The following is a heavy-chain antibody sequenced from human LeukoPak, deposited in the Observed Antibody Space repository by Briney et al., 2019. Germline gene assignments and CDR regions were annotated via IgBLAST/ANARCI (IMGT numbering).Heavy chain of an antibody. CDR3: ARAGAKSENSSSWYFNYYYYYYTDV. CDR1: GGSISSYY. Sequence: SETLSLTCTVSGGSISSYYWSWIRQPPGKGLEWIGYIYYSGSTNYNPSLKSRVTISVDTSKNQFSLKLSSVTAADTAVYYCARAGAKSENSSSWYFNYYYYYYTDVWGKGTTVTVSS. D-gene: IGHD6-13*01. J-gene: IGHJ6*03. V-gene: IGHV4-59*01. CDR2: IYYSGST.